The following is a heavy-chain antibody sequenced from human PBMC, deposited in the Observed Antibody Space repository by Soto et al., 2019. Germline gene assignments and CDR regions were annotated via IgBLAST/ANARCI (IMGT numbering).Heavy chain of an antibody. Sequence: ASVKVSCKASGYTFTHYYMHWVRQAPGQGLEWMGWINPNSGGTNYAQKFQGRVTMNRDTSISTAYMELSSLRSDDTAVYYCARDSHSLTYCGAACYCFDYWGQGTLVTVSS. V-gene: IGHV1-2*02. CDR1: GYTFTHYY. CDR3: ARDSHSLTYCGAACYCFDY. CDR2: INPNSGGT. J-gene: IGHJ4*02. D-gene: IGHD2-21*02.